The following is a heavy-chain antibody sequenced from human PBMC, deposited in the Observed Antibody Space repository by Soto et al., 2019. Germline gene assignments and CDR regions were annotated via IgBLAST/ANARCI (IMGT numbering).Heavy chain of an antibody. J-gene: IGHJ4*02. Sequence: EVQLLESGGGLVQPGGALRLSCAASGFTFSNYAMSWVRQAPGKGLEWVSGINRSGGSTYYADSVKGRFTISRDNSKNTRYLQMNSLRPEDTAIYYCAKRLEHTPGPVATGYWGQGTLVTVSS. CDR2: INRSGGST. V-gene: IGHV3-23*01. D-gene: IGHD5-12*01. CDR1: GFTFSNYA. CDR3: AKRLEHTPGPVATGY.